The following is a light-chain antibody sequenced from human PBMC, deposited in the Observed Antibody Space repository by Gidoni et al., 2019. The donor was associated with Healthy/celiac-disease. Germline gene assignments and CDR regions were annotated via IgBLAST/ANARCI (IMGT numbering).Light chain of an antibody. Sequence: DIVLTQSPGTLSLSPGERATLSCRASQSVSSSYLAWYQQQPGQAPRLLIYGASSRATGIPDRFSGSGSGTDFTLTISRLEPEDFAVYYCQQYGSSLITFGQXTRLEIK. CDR1: QSVSSSY. CDR2: GAS. V-gene: IGKV3-20*01. J-gene: IGKJ5*01. CDR3: QQYGSSLIT.